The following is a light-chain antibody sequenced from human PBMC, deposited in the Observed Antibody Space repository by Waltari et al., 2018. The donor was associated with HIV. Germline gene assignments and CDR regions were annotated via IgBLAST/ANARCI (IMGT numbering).Light chain of an antibody. CDR1: VLPQPY. J-gene: IGLJ7*01. V-gene: IGLV3-25*03. CDR3: QSADSSGTYAV. Sequence: SYELTQPPSVSVSPGQTARITYSGDVLPQPYAYWYQQKPGQAPVVVISKDSERPSGIPERFSGSSSGTTVTLTISGVQAEDEADYYCQSADSSGTYAVFGGGTQLTVL. CDR2: KDS.